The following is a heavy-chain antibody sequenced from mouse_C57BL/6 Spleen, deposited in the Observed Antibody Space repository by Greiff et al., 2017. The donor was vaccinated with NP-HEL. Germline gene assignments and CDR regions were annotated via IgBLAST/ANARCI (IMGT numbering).Heavy chain of an antibody. V-gene: IGHV5-17*01. CDR1: GFTFSDYG. Sequence: EVMLVESGGGLVKPGGSLKLSCAASGFTFSDYGMHWVRQAPEKGLEWVAYISSGSSTIYYADTVKGRFTISRDNAKNTLFLQMTSLRSEDTAMYYCARGAIYYEYDWGVAYWGQGTLVTVSA. J-gene: IGHJ3*01. CDR3: ARGAIYYEYDWGVAY. CDR2: ISSGSSTI. D-gene: IGHD2-4*01.